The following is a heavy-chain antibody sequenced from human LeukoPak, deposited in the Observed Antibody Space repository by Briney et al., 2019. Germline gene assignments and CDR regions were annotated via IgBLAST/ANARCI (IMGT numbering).Heavy chain of an antibody. CDR2: VFYSGVT. CDR1: SFSISNGFY. D-gene: IGHD5-12*01. Sequence: SETLSLTCVVSSFSISNGFYWVWIRQPPGKGLEWIGNVFYSGVTYYNPSLISRVTISVATSKNQFSLMLNSVTAVATAVYYCARDRGGRTGYASGDFDFWGQGVLVTVSS. CDR3: ARDRGGRTGYASGDFDF. V-gene: IGHV4-38-2*02. J-gene: IGHJ4*02.